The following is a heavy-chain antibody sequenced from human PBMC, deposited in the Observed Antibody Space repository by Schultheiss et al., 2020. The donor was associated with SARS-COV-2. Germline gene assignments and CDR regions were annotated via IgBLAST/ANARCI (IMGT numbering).Heavy chain of an antibody. Sequence: GGSLRLSCKGSGYSFTSYWIGWVRQMPGKGLEWMGIIYPGDSDTRYSPSFQGQVTISADKSISTAYLQWSSLKASDTAMYYCARRGDSGYVLYYYYGMDVWGQGTTVTVSS. J-gene: IGHJ6*02. CDR3: ARRGDSGYVLYYYYGMDV. D-gene: IGHD5-12*01. CDR2: IYPGDSDT. CDR1: GYSFTSYW. V-gene: IGHV5-51*01.